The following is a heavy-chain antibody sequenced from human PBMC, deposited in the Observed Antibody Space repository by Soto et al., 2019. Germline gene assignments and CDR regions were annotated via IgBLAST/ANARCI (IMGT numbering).Heavy chain of an antibody. J-gene: IGHJ4*02. D-gene: IGHD4-4*01. CDR1: GFTFNRQD. Sequence: SVKVSCKASGFTFNRQDMRWARQAPGQGLEWRGGIIPMFGTPHYAEKFQDRVTITADESTGTAYLEWTSLTSEDTAVYYCATSERRDAYSFEYLGLGTLVIVSS. CDR3: ATSERRDAYSFEY. V-gene: IGHV1-69*13. CDR2: IIPMFGTP.